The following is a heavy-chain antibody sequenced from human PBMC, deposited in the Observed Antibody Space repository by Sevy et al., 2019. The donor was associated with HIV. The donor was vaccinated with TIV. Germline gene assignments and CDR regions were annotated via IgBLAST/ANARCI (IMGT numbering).Heavy chain of an antibody. J-gene: IGHJ6*02. CDR3: TQEIGAKNHV. CDR1: GFTFNVYS. V-gene: IGHV3-21*01. D-gene: IGHD3-22*01. Sequence: GGSLRSSFATSGFTFNVYSICWVGKAPGKGLEWVSSISSTFSINYAASVRGQFTISRDNAKNSLYLQMNSMRADDTAVYYCTQEIGAKNHVWGQGTTVTVSS. CDR2: ISSTFSI.